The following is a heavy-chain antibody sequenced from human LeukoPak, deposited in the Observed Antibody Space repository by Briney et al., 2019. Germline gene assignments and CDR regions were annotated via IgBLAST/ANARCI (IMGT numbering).Heavy chain of an antibody. CDR3: ARRHLVAEARGARGRNFDY. J-gene: IGHJ4*02. V-gene: IGHV4-34*01. CDR2: INHSGST. CDR1: GGSFSGYY. Sequence: SETLSLTCAVYGGSFSGYYWSWIRQPPGKGLEWIGEINHSGSTNYNPSLKSRVTISVDTSKNQFSLKLSSVTAADTAVYYCARRHLVAEARGARGRNFDYWGQGTLATVSS. D-gene: IGHD6-19*01.